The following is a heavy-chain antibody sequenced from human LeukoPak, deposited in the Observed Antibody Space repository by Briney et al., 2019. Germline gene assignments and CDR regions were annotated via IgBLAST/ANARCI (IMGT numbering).Heavy chain of an antibody. Sequence: ASVRVSCTASGYTFSGYQVHWLRQAPGQGLEWMGRMNPSSGVTNYAQKFQGRVTMTRDTSINTAYLDLSALKPDDTAVYYCASRAASVTLGYWGQGTLVTVSS. CDR3: ASRAASVTLGY. CDR1: GYTFSGYQ. J-gene: IGHJ4*02. V-gene: IGHV1-2*06. D-gene: IGHD2-15*01. CDR2: MNPSSGVT.